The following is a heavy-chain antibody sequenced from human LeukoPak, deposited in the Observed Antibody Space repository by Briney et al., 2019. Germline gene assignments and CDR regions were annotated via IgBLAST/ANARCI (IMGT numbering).Heavy chain of an antibody. CDR2: ISGSGGST. Sequence: PGGSLRLSCAASGFTFSSYAMSWVRQAPGKGLEWVSAISGSGGSTYYAESVKGRFTISRDNSKNTLYLQMNSLRAEDTAVYYCAKDQGYGDYAAAYDYWGQGTLVTVSS. J-gene: IGHJ4*02. CDR3: AKDQGYGDYAAAYDY. CDR1: GFTFSSYA. V-gene: IGHV3-23*01. D-gene: IGHD4-17*01.